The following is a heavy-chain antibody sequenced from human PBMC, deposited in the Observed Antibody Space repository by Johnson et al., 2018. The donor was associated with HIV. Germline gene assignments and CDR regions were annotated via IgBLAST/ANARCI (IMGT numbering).Heavy chain of an antibody. D-gene: IGHD1-26*01. CDR2: INWHGGST. V-gene: IGHV3-20*04. CDR3: ARVGVGATGVGTGADAFDI. Sequence: VQLVESGGGVVRPGGSLRLSCAASGFTFDDYGMSWVRQAPGKGLEWVSGINWHGGSTGYADSVKGRFTISREKSKNTVYLQMNSLRAEDTAVYYGARVGVGATGVGTGADAFDIWGQGTMVTVSS. CDR1: GFTFDDYG. J-gene: IGHJ3*02.